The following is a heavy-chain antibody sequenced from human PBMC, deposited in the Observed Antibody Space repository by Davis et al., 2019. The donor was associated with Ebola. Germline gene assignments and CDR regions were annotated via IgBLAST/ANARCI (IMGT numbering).Heavy chain of an antibody. CDR1: GASISAYY. Sequence: MPSETLSLTCTVSGASISAYYWSWIRQPPGQGLEWIGYVHYTGATHYNASLKSRVTISVDTSNNQFSLILSSVTAAYTAVYYCARLGSYGQYHYFDSWGQGTLVTVSS. J-gene: IGHJ4*02. V-gene: IGHV4-59*08. D-gene: IGHD3-10*01. CDR3: ARLGSYGQYHYFDS. CDR2: VHYTGAT.